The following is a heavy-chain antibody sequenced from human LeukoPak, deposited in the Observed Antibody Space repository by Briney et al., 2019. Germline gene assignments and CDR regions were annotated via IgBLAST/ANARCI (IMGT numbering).Heavy chain of an antibody. J-gene: IGHJ4*02. CDR1: GFILSSYS. CDR3: ARDLLYYDSNGGDY. Sequence: GGSLRLSCTASGFILSSYSMNWVRQAPGKGLEWVSSITSSSSYIYYADSVKGRFTISRDNAKNSLFLQMNSLRAEDAAVYYCARDLLYYDSNGGDYWGQGTLVTVSS. CDR2: ITSSSSYI. V-gene: IGHV3-21*01. D-gene: IGHD3-22*01.